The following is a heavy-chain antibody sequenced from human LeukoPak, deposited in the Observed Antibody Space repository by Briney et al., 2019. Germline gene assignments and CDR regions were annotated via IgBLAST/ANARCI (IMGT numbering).Heavy chain of an antibody. CDR1: GYSFTGYS. D-gene: IGHD1-26*01. J-gene: IGHJ4*02. CDR2: INPDTGGT. V-gene: IGHV1-2*02. CDR3: SSYPGVGFNY. Sequence: ASVKVSRKASGYSFTGYSMRWVRQAPGQGLEWMGWINPDTGGTNYAQKFQGRVTMTRDTSIRTAYMELRSLRSDDTAVYYCSSYPGVGFNYWGQGTLVTVSS.